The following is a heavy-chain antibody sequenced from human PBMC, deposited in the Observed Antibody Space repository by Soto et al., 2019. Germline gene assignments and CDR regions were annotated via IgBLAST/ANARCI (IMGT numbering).Heavy chain of an antibody. Sequence: QGQLVESGGGVVQPGRSLRLSCAASGFTFSSYGMHWVRQAPGKGLEWVAVISYDGSNKYYADSVKGRFTISRDNSKNTLYLQMNSLRAEDTAVYYCAPRPYSSSWHVEYFEYWGQGTLVTVSS. D-gene: IGHD6-13*01. V-gene: IGHV3-30*03. CDR3: APRPYSSSWHVEYFEY. J-gene: IGHJ4*02. CDR2: ISYDGSNK. CDR1: GFTFSSYG.